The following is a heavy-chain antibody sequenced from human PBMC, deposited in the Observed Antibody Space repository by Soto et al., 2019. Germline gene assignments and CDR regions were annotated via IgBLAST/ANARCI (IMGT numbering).Heavy chain of an antibody. Sequence: ETLSLTCTVSGGSISSSSYFWGWIRQPPGKGLEWISYIYGSSSTMYYADSVKGRFSISRDNAKSSLYLQMNNLTHEDTAVYYCARDRPVDYWGQGTPVTVSS. CDR1: GGSISSSSYF. CDR3: ARDRPVDY. V-gene: IGHV3-48*02. CDR2: IYGSSSTM. J-gene: IGHJ4*02.